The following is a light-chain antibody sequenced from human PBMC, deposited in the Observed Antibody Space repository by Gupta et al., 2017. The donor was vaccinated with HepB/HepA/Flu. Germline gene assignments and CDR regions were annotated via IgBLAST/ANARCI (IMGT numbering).Light chain of an antibody. V-gene: IGKV3-11*01. J-gene: IGKJ4*01. CDR3: QQRSNWLT. CDR1: QSVSSY. CDR2: DAS. Sequence: EIVLTQSPATLSLSPGERATLSCRASQSVSSYLAWYQQKPGQPPRLLIYDASNRATGIPARFSGSGSGTDFNLTIRGLEPEDFAVYYCQQRSNWLTFGEGTKVEIK.